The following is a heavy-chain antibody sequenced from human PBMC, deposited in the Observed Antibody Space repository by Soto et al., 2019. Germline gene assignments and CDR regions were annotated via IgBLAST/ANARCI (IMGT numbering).Heavy chain of an antibody. J-gene: IGHJ4*02. D-gene: IGHD6-13*01. CDR3: VRDSGAKLSSS. CDR2: IVPIYRTA. Sequence: QVQLVQSGAEVKKPGSSVKVSCKASGGTFSSYRINWVRQAPGQGLEWVGGIVPIYRTADYAQKFQGRVTITADESARTLYMELRSVKSHVTAVYYCVRDSGAKLSSSWGQGTLVTVSS. V-gene: IGHV1-69*01. CDR1: GGTFSSYR.